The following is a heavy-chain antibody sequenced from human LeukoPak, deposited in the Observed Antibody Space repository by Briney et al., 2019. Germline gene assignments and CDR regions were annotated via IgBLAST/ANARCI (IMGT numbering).Heavy chain of an antibody. D-gene: IGHD2-21*02. CDR3: ATSDKNRCYIDA. J-gene: IGHJ6*02. CDR1: GDSSNVYS. Sequence: SETLSLTCAVSGDSSNVYSWNWIRQSPEKGLEWIAYMYYSGTTNYNPSLENRAAISLDLSRHQFSLRLNSVTAADTAVYFCATSDKNRCYIDAWGQGTTVAVSS. CDR2: MYYSGTT. V-gene: IGHV4-59*01.